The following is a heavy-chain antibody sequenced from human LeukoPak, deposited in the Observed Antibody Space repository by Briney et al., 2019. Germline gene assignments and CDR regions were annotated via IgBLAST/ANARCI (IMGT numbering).Heavy chain of an antibody. J-gene: IGHJ4*02. D-gene: IGHD3-22*01. CDR3: ALTYYFDRRGYSYFDY. V-gene: IGHV3-53*01. CDR1: GFSVDGNY. Sequence: GGSLRLSCEVSGFSVDGNYMTRVRQVPGRGLEWVALIFSGDSTDYPDSVKGRFTISRDKSKNTLHLQMDSLRPEDTAMYYCALTYYFDRRGYSYFDYWGQGALVTVSS. CDR2: IFSGDST.